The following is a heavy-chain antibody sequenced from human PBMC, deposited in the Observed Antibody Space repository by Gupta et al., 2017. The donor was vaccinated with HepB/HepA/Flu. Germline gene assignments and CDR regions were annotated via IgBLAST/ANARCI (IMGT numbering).Heavy chain of an antibody. V-gene: IGHV1-69*18. CDR1: GGTFSSYA. CDR3: ARKATENSGSYYFDY. J-gene: IGHJ4*02. CDR2: IIPIFGTA. D-gene: IGHD1-26*01. Sequence: QVQLVQSGAEVKKPGSSVKVSCKASGGTFSSYAISWWRQAPGQGLEWMGRIIPIFGTANYAQKFQGRVTITADESTSTAYMELSSLRSEDTAVYYCARKATENSGSYYFDYWGQGTLVTVSS.